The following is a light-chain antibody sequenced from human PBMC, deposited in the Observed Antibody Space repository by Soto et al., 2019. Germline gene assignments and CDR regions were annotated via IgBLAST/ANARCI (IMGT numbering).Light chain of an antibody. CDR3: MQTTQFPLT. CDR2: EVS. CDR1: QSLVHSDGNTY. V-gene: IGKV2-24*01. J-gene: IGKJ4*01. Sequence: IVLTQTPLSSPVTLGQPASISCRSSQSLVHSDGNTYLNWLQQRPGQPPRLLIYEVSNRFAGVPDIFSGSGAGTDFTLEISRVEAEDVGVYYCMQTTQFPLTFGGGTKVEIK.